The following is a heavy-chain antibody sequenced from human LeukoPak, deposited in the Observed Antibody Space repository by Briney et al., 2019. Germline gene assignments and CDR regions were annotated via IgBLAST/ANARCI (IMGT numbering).Heavy chain of an antibody. Sequence: SETLSLTCTVSGGSISSSSYYWGWLRQPPGKGLEWIGSIYYSGSTYYNPSLKSRVTISVDTSKNQFSLKLSSVTAADTAVYYCARDRRGYYGTLFDPWGQGTLVTVSS. CDR1: GGSISSSSYY. CDR2: IYYSGST. V-gene: IGHV4-39*07. CDR3: ARDRRGYYGTLFDP. D-gene: IGHD3-10*01. J-gene: IGHJ5*02.